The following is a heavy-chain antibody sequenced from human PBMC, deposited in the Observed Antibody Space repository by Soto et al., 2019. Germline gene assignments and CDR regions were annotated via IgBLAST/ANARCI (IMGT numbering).Heavy chain of an antibody. J-gene: IGHJ2*01. CDR2: IYYSGST. V-gene: IGHV4-59*08. Sequence: PSETLCLTCTVSGGFIISYYWSWIRQPPGKGLEWIGYIYYSGSTNYNPSLKSRVTISVDTSKNQFSLKLSSVTAADTAVYYCARPREQLVPWYFDLWGRGTLVTVSS. CDR1: GGFIISYY. CDR3: ARPREQLVPWYFDL. D-gene: IGHD6-6*01.